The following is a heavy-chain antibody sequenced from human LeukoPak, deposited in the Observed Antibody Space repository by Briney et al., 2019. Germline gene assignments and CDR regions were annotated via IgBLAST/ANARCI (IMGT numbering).Heavy chain of an antibody. V-gene: IGHV3-9*03. CDR1: GFTFDDYA. CDR3: AKAGRIAAAGTGAWFDP. D-gene: IGHD6-13*01. CDR2: ISWNSGSI. Sequence: GGSLRLSCAASGFTFDDYAMHWVRQAPGKGLEWVSGISWNSGSIGYADSVKGRFTISRDNAKNSLYLQMNSLRAEDMALYYCAKAGRIAAAGTGAWFDPWGQGTLVTVSS. J-gene: IGHJ5*02.